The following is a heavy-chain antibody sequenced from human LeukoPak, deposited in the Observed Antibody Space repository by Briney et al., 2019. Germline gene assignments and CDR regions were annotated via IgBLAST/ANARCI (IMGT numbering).Heavy chain of an antibody. CDR3: GGSPKYYYYYYMDV. J-gene: IGHJ6*03. V-gene: IGHV4-39*01. CDR2: IYYSGST. CDR1: GGSISSSSYY. Sequence: SETLSLTXTVSGGSISSSSYYWGWIRQPPGKGLEWIGSIYYSGSTYYNPSLKSRVTISVDTSKNQFSLKLSSVTAADTAVYYCGGSPKYYYYYYMDVWGKGTTVTVSS. D-gene: IGHD2-15*01.